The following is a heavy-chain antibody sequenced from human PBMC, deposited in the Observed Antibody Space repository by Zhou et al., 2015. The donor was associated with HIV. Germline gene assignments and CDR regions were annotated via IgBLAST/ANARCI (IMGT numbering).Heavy chain of an antibody. CDR2: INAGNGNT. CDR1: GYSFTSYA. D-gene: IGHD6-19*01. J-gene: IGHJ6*02. CDR3: ARDRIGSGWFDYYYYGMDV. Sequence: QVKVVQSGGEVKKPGASVKVSCKASGYSFTSYAMHWVRQAPGQRLEWMGWINAGNGNTKYSQKFQGRVTITSDTSASTAYMELSSLRSEDTAVYYCARDRIGSGWFDYYYYGMDVVGPRDHGHRLL. V-gene: IGHV1-3*01.